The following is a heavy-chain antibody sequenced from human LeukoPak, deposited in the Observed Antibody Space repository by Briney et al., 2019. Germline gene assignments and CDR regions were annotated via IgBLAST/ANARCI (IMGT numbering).Heavy chain of an antibody. Sequence: PGGSLRLSCAASGFTFSSYAMHWVRQAPGKGLEWVAVISYDGSNKYYADSVKGRFTISRDNSKNTLYLQMNSLRAEDTAVYYCARDQEQLVPGGAFDIWGQGTMVTVSS. D-gene: IGHD6-13*01. CDR3: ARDQEQLVPGGAFDI. J-gene: IGHJ3*02. CDR2: ISYDGSNK. CDR1: GFTFSSYA. V-gene: IGHV3-30*04.